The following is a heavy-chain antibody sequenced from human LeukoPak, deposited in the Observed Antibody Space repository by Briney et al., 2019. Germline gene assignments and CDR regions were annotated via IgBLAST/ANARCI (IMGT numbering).Heavy chain of an antibody. J-gene: IGHJ4*02. CDR1: GGTFSSYA. D-gene: IGHD4-17*01. Sequence: GSSVKVSCKASGGTFSSYAISWVRQAPGQGLEWMGRIIPILGIANYAQKFQGRVTITADKSTSTAYMELSSLRSEDTAVYYCARASSDYGDLYYFDYWGQGTLVTVSS. CDR2: IIPILGIA. V-gene: IGHV1-69*04. CDR3: ARASSDYGDLYYFDY.